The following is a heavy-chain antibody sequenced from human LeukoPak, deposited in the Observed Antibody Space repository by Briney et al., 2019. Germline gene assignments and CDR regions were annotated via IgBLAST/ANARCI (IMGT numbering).Heavy chain of an antibody. V-gene: IGHV3-30*02. CDR1: GFTFSSYG. J-gene: IGHJ4*02. CDR2: IRYDGSNK. Sequence: PGGSLRLSCAASGFTFSSYGMHWVRQAPGKGLEWVAFIRYDGSNKYYADSVKGRFTISRDSSKNTLYLQMNSLRAEDTAVYYCAKADVRFYDYWGQGTLVTVSS. D-gene: IGHD2/OR15-2a*01. CDR3: AKADVRFYDY.